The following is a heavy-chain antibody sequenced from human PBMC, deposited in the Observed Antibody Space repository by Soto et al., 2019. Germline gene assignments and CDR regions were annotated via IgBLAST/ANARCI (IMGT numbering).Heavy chain of an antibody. Sequence: PGGSLRLSCAASGFTFSSYSMNWVRQAPGKGLEWVSSISSSSSYIYYADSVKGRFTISRDNAKNSPYLQMNSLRAEDTAVYYCARSRASLFDPWGQGTLVTVSS. CDR1: GFTFSSYS. J-gene: IGHJ5*02. CDR2: ISSSSSYI. V-gene: IGHV3-21*01. CDR3: ARSRASLFDP.